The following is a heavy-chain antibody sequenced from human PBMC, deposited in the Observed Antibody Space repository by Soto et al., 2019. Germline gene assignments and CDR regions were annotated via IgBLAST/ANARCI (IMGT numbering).Heavy chain of an antibody. Sequence: GASVKVSCKASGFTFADSAVQWVRQARGQSLEWIGRIIVDSGNTKSAEKFTERVSMSWDMSTSTAFMELRSLSSDDTAVYYCATANSGGKCRSWGLETLFTVSS. CDR2: IIVDSGNT. CDR3: ATANSGGKCRS. CDR1: GFTFADSA. D-gene: IGHD2-15*01. V-gene: IGHV1-58*01. J-gene: IGHJ4*02.